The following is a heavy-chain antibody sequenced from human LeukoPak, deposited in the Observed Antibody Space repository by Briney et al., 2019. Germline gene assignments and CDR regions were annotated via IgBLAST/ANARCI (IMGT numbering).Heavy chain of an antibody. CDR1: GASVSSGSYY. D-gene: IGHD6-19*01. CDR3: ARVLVSSGWYRVDY. J-gene: IGHJ4*02. Sequence: SETLSLTCTVSGASVSSGSYYWSWVRQPPGKGLEWIGFISYRGNTNYNPSLKSRVTISVDTSKNQFSLKLSSVTAADTAVYYCARVLVSSGWYRVDYWGQGTLVTVSS. V-gene: IGHV4-61*01. CDR2: ISYRGNT.